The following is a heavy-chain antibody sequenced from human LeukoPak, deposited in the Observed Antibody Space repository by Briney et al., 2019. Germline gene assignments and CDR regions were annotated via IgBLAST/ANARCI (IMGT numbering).Heavy chain of an antibody. CDR1: GGSISSYY. V-gene: IGHV4-59*12. J-gene: IGHJ5*02. Sequence: SETLSLTCTVSGGSISSYYWSWIRQPPGKGLEWIGYIHYRGTTNYSPSLKSRITMSVDTSKNQFSLKLSSVTAADTAVYYCARGKNYYGSGSYYNAKPRPLNWFDPWGQGTLVTVSS. D-gene: IGHD3-10*01. CDR2: IHYRGTT. CDR3: ARGKNYYGSGSYYNAKPRPLNWFDP.